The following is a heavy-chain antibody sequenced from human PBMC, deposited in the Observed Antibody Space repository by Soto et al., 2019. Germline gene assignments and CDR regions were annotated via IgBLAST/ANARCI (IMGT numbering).Heavy chain of an antibody. D-gene: IGHD6-6*01. CDR3: ARQRSIAARFYYYYGMDV. V-gene: IGHV3-7*01. CDR2: IKQGGREK. J-gene: IGHJ6*02. Sequence: PGGSLRLSCAASGFTFSSYWMSWVRQAPGKGLEGVANIKQGGREKYYVDSVKGRFTISRDNAKNSLYLQMNSLRAEDTAVYYCARQRSIAARFYYYYGMDVWGQGTTVTVSS. CDR1: GFTFSSYW.